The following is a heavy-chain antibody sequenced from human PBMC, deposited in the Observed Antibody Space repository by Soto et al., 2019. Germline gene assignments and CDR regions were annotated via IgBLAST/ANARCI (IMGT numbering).Heavy chain of an antibody. D-gene: IGHD2-15*01. Sequence: GGSLRLSCAASGFTFSSYAMHWVRQAPGKGLEWAAVISYDGSNKYYADSVKGRFTISRDNSKNTLYLQMNSLRAEDTAVYYCARAYCSGGSCYSGQQVYNWFDPWGQETLVTVAS. CDR2: ISYDGSNK. J-gene: IGHJ5*02. V-gene: IGHV3-30-3*01. CDR3: ARAYCSGGSCYSGQQVYNWFDP. CDR1: GFTFSSYA.